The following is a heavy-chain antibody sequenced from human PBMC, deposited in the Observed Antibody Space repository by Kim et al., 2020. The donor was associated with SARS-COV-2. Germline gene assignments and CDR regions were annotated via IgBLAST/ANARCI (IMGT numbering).Heavy chain of an antibody. CDR3: ARVPALTWIQLWSPYYYYGMDV. V-gene: IGHV1-8*01. D-gene: IGHD5-18*01. J-gene: IGHJ6*02. CDR2: MNPNSGNT. CDR1: GYTFTSYD. Sequence: ASVKVSCKASGYTFTSYDINWVRQATGQGLEWTGWMNPNSGNTGYAQKFQGRVTMTRNTSISTAYMELSSLRSEDTAVYYCARVPALTWIQLWSPYYYYGMDVWGQGTTVTVSS.